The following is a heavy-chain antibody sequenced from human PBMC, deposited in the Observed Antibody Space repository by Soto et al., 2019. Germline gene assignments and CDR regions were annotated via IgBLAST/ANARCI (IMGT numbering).Heavy chain of an antibody. J-gene: IGHJ3*02. Sequence: QVQLVESGGGVVQPGRSLRLSCAASGFTFSSYAMHWVRQAPGEGLEWVAILSYDGSSKHYADSVKGRFTISRDNSKNTLYLQMNSLRAEDTAVYYCVRGQLPNDAVEIWGQGTMVTVSS. D-gene: IGHD1-7*01. CDR3: VRGQLPNDAVEI. V-gene: IGHV3-30-3*01. CDR2: LSYDGSSK. CDR1: GFTFSSYA.